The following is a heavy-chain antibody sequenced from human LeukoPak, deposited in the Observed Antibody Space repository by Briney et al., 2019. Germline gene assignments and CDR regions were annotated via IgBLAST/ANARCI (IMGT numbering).Heavy chain of an antibody. CDR2: INPSGGST. Sequence: ASVKVSCKASGYTFTSYYMHWVRQAPGQGLEGMGIINPSGGSTSYAQKFQGRVTMTRDTSTSTVYMELSSLRSEDTAVYYCASNYGSGSYFDYWGQGTLVTVSS. V-gene: IGHV1-46*03. J-gene: IGHJ4*02. CDR3: ASNYGSGSYFDY. CDR1: GYTFTSYY. D-gene: IGHD3-10*01.